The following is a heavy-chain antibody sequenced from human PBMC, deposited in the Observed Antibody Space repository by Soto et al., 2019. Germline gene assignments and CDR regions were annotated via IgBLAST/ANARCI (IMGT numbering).Heavy chain of an antibody. D-gene: IGHD2-15*01. Sequence: SETLSLTCAVYGGSFSGYYWSWIRQPPGKGLEWIGEINHSGSTNYNPSLKSRVTISVDTSKNQFSLKLSSVTAADTAVYYCARGGGCSGGSCYSDYYYYMDVWGKGTTVTVSS. CDR1: GGSFSGYY. V-gene: IGHV4-34*01. J-gene: IGHJ6*03. CDR2: INHSGST. CDR3: ARGGGCSGGSCYSDYYYYMDV.